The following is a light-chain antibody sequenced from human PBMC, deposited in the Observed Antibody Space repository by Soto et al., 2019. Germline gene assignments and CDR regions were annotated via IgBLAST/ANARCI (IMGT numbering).Light chain of an antibody. CDR3: QQYNNWPPYT. CDR1: QSVSSN. CDR2: GAS. V-gene: IGKV3-15*01. J-gene: IGKJ2*01. Sequence: EIVMMHSPATLSVSPGERATLSCRASQSVSSNLAWYQQKPGQAPRLLIDGASTRATGIPARFSGSGSGTEFSLTISSLQSEDFAVYYCQQYNNWPPYTFGQGTKLEI.